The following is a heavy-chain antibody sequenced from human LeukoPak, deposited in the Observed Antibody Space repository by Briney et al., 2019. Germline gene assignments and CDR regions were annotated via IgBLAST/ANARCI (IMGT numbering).Heavy chain of an antibody. CDR3: ARGQRVDFWSGYYTVFVP. V-gene: IGHV3-21*01. CDR1: GFTFSSHS. CDR2: ISSSSSYI. Sequence: GGSLRLSCAASGFTFSSHSMNWVRQAPGKGLEWVSSISSSSSYIYYADSVKGRFTISRDNAKNSLYLQMNSLRAEDTAVYYCARGQRVDFWSGYYTVFVPWGQGTLVTVSS. D-gene: IGHD3-3*01. J-gene: IGHJ4*02.